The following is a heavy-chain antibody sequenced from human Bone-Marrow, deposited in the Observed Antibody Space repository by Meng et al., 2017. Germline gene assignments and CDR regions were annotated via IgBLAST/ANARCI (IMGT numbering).Heavy chain of an antibody. J-gene: IGHJ4*02. CDR3: VRQGFDS. CDR2: ISYDGSNQ. Sequence: GESLKISCAAPEFTFSSYAMHWVRQAPGKGLEWAAVISYDGSNQYYADSVKGRFTISRDNAKKTLYLQVDSLRVEDTAVYYCVRQGFDSWGQGTLVTVSS. D-gene: IGHD1-1*01. CDR1: EFTFSSYA. V-gene: IGHV3-30*04.